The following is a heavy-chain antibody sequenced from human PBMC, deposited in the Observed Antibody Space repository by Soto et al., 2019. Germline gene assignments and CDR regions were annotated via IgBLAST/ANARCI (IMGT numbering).Heavy chain of an antibody. CDR3: ARGARTMVRGVISYYYGMDV. D-gene: IGHD3-10*01. CDR1: GYSFTSYW. Sequence: GESLKISCKGSGYSFTSYWIGWVRQMPGKGLEWMGIIYPGDSDTRYSPSFQGQVTISADTSISTAYMELSRLRSDDTAVYYCARGARTMVRGVISYYYGMDVWGQGTTVTVSS. CDR2: IYPGDSDT. J-gene: IGHJ6*02. V-gene: IGHV5-51*01.